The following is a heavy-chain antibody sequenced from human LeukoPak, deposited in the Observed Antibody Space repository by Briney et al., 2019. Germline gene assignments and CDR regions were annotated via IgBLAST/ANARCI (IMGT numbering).Heavy chain of an antibody. CDR1: GFTFSSYA. CDR3: AKGYYDYVWGSYYFDY. D-gene: IGHD3-16*01. Sequence: PGGSLRLSCAVSGFTFSSYAMSWVSQAPGKGLEWVSAISGSGGSTYYADSVKGRFTISRDNSRDRLYLQMNSLRAEDTAVYYCAKGYYDYVWGSYYFDYWGQGTLVTVSS. CDR2: ISGSGGST. V-gene: IGHV3-23*01. J-gene: IGHJ4*02.